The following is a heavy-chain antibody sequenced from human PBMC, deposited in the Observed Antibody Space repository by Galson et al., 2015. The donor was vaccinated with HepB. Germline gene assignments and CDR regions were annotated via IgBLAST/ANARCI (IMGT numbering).Heavy chain of an antibody. CDR3: ARQATISKCYYYYYMDV. V-gene: IGHV5-51*01. CDR1: GYSFTSYW. Sequence: QSGAEVKKPGESLKISCKGSGYSFTSYWIGWVRQMPGKGLEWMGIIYPGDSDTRYSPSFQGQVTISADKSISTAYLQWSSLKASDTAMYYCARQATISKCYYYYYMDVWGKGTTVTVSS. J-gene: IGHJ6*03. CDR2: IYPGDSDT. D-gene: IGHD5-12*01.